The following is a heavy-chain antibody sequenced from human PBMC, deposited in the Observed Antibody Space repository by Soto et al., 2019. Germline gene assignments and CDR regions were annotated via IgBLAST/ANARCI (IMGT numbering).Heavy chain of an antibody. Sequence: SSVKVSCKASGYTFTSYGISWVRQAPGQGLEWMGWISAYNGNTNYAQKLQGRVTMTTDTSTSTADMELRSLRSDDTAVYYCARDLAEWELRSSFDYWGQGTLDSVPS. CDR1: GYTFTSYG. CDR3: ARDLAEWELRSSFDY. D-gene: IGHD1-26*01. CDR2: ISAYNGNT. V-gene: IGHV1-18*04. J-gene: IGHJ4*02.